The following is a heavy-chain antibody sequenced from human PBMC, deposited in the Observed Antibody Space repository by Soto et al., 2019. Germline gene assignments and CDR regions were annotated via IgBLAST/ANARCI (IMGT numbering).Heavy chain of an antibody. J-gene: IGHJ4*02. D-gene: IGHD3-22*01. V-gene: IGHV3-23*01. CDR2: ISGSGGST. CDR1: GFTFSSYA. CDR3: AKDGRITMIVVVITSLYYFDY. Sequence: GGSLRLSCAASGFTFSSYAMSWVRQAPGKGLEWVSAISGSGGSTYYADSVKGRFTISRDNSANTLYLQMNSPRAEDTAVYYCAKDGRITMIVVVITSLYYFDYWGQGTLVTVSS.